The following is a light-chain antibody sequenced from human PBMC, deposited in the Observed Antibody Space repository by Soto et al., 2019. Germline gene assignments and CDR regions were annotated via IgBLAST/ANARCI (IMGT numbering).Light chain of an antibody. V-gene: IGLV2-8*01. CDR2: EVS. CDR1: SSDVGGYDF. J-gene: IGLJ3*02. CDR3: ASYAGGHYNWV. Sequence: LTQPPSASGSPGQSVTISCTGTSSDVGGYDFVSWYQQHPGKAPKLIIYEVSKWPSGVPDRFSGSKSGNTASLTVSGLQAEDEADYYCASYAGGHYNWVFGGGTQLTVL.